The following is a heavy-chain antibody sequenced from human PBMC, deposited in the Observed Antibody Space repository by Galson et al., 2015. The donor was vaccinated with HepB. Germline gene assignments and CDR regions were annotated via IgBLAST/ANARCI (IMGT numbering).Heavy chain of an antibody. CDR2: ISSSSSYI. J-gene: IGHJ5*02. Sequence: SLRLSCAASGFTFSSYSMNWVRQAPGKGLEWVSSISSSSSYIYYADSVKGRFTISRDNAKNSLYLQMNSLRAEDTAVYYCARLPSCSGGSCYQTGWFDPWGQGTLVTVSS. CDR3: ARLPSCSGGSCYQTGWFDP. CDR1: GFTFSSYS. D-gene: IGHD2-15*01. V-gene: IGHV3-21*01.